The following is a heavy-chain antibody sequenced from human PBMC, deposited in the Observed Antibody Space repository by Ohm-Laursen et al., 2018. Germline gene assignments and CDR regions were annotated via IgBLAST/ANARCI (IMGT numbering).Heavy chain of an antibody. CDR1: GGSISSSSYY. D-gene: IGHD3-3*01. Sequence: GTLSLTCTVSGGSISSSSYYWGWIRQPPGKGLEWIGSIYYSGSTYYNPSLKSRVTISVDTSKNQFSLKLSSVTAADTAVYYCARQRRITIFGVVIMTRATSFDYWGQGTLVTVSS. CDR2: IYYSGST. CDR3: ARQRRITIFGVVIMTRATSFDY. V-gene: IGHV4-39*01. J-gene: IGHJ4*02.